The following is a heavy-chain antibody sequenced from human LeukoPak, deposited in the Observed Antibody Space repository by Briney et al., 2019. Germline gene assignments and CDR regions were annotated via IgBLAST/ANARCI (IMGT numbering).Heavy chain of an antibody. CDR1: GFTFSSYS. V-gene: IGHV3-23*01. CDR2: ISGSGGTT. Sequence: GGSLRLSCAASGFTFSSYSMNWVRQAPGKGLEWVSAISGSGGTTYYADSVKGRFTISRDNSKNTLYLQTSSLRAEDTAVYYCAKVTRDYEAYWGQGTLVTVSS. CDR3: AKVTRDYEAY. J-gene: IGHJ4*02. D-gene: IGHD4-17*01.